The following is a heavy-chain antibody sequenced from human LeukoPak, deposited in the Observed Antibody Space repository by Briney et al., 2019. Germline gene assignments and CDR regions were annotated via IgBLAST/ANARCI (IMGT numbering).Heavy chain of an antibody. CDR3: ARDRTTLDYGGNPDY. CDR2: ISSSSSYI. Sequence: GGSLRLSCAASGFTFSSYWMSWVRQAPGKGLEWVSSISSSSSYIYYADSVKGRFTISRDNAKNSLYLQMNSLRAEDTAVYYCARDRTTLDYGGNPDYWGQGTLVTVSS. V-gene: IGHV3-21*01. J-gene: IGHJ4*02. D-gene: IGHD4-23*01. CDR1: GFTFSSYW.